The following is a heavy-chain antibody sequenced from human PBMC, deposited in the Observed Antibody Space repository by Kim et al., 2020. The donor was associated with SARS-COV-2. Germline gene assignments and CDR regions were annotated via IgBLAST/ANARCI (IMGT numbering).Heavy chain of an antibody. Sequence: FTISRDNSKNTLYLQMNSLRAEDTAVYYCAKAVPYYYDSSGYYPSYYFDYWGQGTLVTVSS. D-gene: IGHD3-22*01. J-gene: IGHJ4*02. V-gene: IGHV3-23*03. CDR3: AKAVPYYYDSSGYYPSYYFDY.